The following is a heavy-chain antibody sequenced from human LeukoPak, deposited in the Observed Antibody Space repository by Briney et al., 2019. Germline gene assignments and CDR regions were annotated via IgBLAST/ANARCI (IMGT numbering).Heavy chain of an antibody. CDR1: GFTFSSYG. D-gene: IGHD3-22*01. CDR2: IWSDGNNK. V-gene: IGHV3-33*01. J-gene: IGHJ6*02. CDR3: ARWGIGYYDSGALRTSYGMDV. Sequence: GGSLRLSCAASGFTFSSYGMHWVRQAPGKGLQWVAVIWSDGNNKYYADSVKGRFTISRDNSKNTMYLEMNSLRAEDTAVYYCARWGIGYYDSGALRTSYGMDVWGQGTTVTVSS.